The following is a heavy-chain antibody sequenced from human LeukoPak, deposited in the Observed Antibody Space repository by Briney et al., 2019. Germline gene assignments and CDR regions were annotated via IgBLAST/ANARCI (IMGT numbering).Heavy chain of an antibody. J-gene: IGHJ4*02. V-gene: IGHV3-21*01. Sequence: PGGSLRLSCAASGFTFSSYSMNWVRQAPGKGLEWVASISSSSSYIYYADSVKGRFTISRDNSKNSLYLQMNSLRAEATAVYYCARVRDSSGYPAASSYWGQGTLVTVSS. CDR1: GFTFSSYS. CDR2: ISSSSSYI. D-gene: IGHD3-22*01. CDR3: ARVRDSSGYPAASSY.